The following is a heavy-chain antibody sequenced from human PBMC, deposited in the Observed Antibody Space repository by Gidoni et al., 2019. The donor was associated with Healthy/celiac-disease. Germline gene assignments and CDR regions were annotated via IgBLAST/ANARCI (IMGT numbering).Heavy chain of an antibody. V-gene: IGHV1-69*04. CDR3: ARDPSIAAAGYYFDY. CDR2: IIPILGIA. D-gene: IGHD6-13*01. CDR1: GGTFSSYA. Sequence: QVQLVQSGAEVKKPGSSVKVSCKASGGTFSSYAISWVRQAPGQWLEWMGRIIPILGIANYAQKFQGRVTITADKSTSTAYMELSSLRSEDTAVYYCARDPSIAAAGYYFDYWGQGTLGTVSS. J-gene: IGHJ4*02.